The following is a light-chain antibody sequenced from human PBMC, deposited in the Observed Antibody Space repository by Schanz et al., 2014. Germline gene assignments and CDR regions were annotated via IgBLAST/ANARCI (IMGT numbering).Light chain of an antibody. Sequence: EIVLTQSPGTLSLSPGERATLSCRASQSVSYNYLAWYQQKPGQAPSLLIYDASSRATGIPARFSGSGSGTEFTLSISSLQSEDFAVYYCQVFSNGPPMVTFGPGTKVEIK. CDR1: QSVSYNY. CDR3: QVFSNGPPMVT. CDR2: DAS. J-gene: IGKJ3*01. V-gene: IGKV3-15*01.